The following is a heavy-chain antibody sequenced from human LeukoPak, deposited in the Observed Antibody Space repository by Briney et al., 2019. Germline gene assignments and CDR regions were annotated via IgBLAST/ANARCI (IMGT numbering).Heavy chain of an antibody. CDR2: IYHSGNT. Sequence: SETLSLTCAVSGDSINSTYNWGWIRQPPGKGLEWIGSIYHSGNTYYNPSLKSRVTISVDTSKNQFSLKLSSVTAADTAVYHCARDAREFWTDHHKRFDYWGQGTVVTVSS. J-gene: IGHJ4*02. CDR1: GDSINSTYN. CDR3: ARDAREFWTDHHKRFDY. V-gene: IGHV4-38-2*02. D-gene: IGHD3/OR15-3a*01.